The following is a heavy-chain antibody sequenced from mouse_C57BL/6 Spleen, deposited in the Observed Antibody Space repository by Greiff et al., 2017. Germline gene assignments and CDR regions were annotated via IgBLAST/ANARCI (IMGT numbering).Heavy chain of an antibody. CDR1: GYSITSGYD. CDR3: ATGGAWFAY. J-gene: IGHJ3*01. CDR2: ISYSGST. Sequence: EVQLQQSGPGMVKPSQSLSLTCTVTGYSITSGYDWHWFRHFPGNNLEWMGYISYSGSTNYNPSPKSRISITHDTSKNHFFLKLNSVTTEDTATYYGATGGAWFAYGGQGTLVTVSA. D-gene: IGHD1-1*02. V-gene: IGHV3-1*01.